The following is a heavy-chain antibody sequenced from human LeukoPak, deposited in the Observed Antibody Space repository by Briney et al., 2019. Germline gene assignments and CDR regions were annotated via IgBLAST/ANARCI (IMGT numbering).Heavy chain of an antibody. V-gene: IGHV1-18*01. D-gene: IGHD3-3*01. J-gene: IGHJ4*02. CDR1: GYTFTTYG. Sequence: ASVKVSCKASGYTFTTYGVGWVRQAPGQGLEWMGWISAYTGDTSYAHKLQRRGTMTTGTYTSTAYMELRSLRSDDTAVYYCARTPRYDFWSGYLFDYWGQGTLVTVSS. CDR3: ARTPRYDFWSGYLFDY. CDR2: ISAYTGDT.